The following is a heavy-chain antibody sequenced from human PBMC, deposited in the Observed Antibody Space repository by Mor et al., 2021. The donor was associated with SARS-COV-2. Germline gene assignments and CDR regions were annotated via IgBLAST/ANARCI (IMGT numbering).Heavy chain of an antibody. D-gene: IGHD4-17*01. CDR3: ARYGDYGGAYYYGMDV. J-gene: IGHJ6*02. V-gene: IGHV4-59*01. CDR2: YYSGST. Sequence: YYSGSTNYNPSLKSRVTISVDTSKNQFSLKLSSVTAADTAVYYCARYGDYGGAYYYGMDVWGQGTTVTVSS.